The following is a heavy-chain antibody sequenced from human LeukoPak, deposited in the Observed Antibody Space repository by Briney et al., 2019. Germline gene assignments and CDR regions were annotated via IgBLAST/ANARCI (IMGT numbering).Heavy chain of an antibody. J-gene: IGHJ3*02. V-gene: IGHV1-69*05. Sequence: ASVKVSCKASGGTFSSYAISWVRQAPGRGLEWMGGIIPIFGTANYAQKFQGRVTITTEESTSTAYMELSSLRSEDTAVYYCARPKTGDEGAFDIWGQGTMVTVSS. CDR2: IIPIFGTA. D-gene: IGHD7-27*01. CDR3: ARPKTGDEGAFDI. CDR1: GGTFSSYA.